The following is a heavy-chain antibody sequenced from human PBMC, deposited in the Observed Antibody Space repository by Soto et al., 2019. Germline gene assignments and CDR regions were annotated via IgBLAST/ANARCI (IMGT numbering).Heavy chain of an antibody. V-gene: IGHV1-18*01. D-gene: IGHD2-15*01. J-gene: IGHJ6*02. Sequence: ASVTVSCKASGYTFTSYGIGWVRQAPGQGLEWMGWISAYNGNTNYAQKLQGRVTMTTDTSTSTAYMELRSLRSDDTAVYYCARMSVVAAIYYYYGMDVWGQGTTVTVSS. CDR1: GYTFTSYG. CDR3: ARMSVVAAIYYYYGMDV. CDR2: ISAYNGNT.